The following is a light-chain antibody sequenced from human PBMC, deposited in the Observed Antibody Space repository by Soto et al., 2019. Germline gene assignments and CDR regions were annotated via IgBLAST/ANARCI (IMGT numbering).Light chain of an antibody. Sequence: QSVLTQPPSVSGAPGQRVTISCTGSSANIGAAYNVDWYQQLPGTAPKLLIYGNNNRPSGVPARFSGSKSGTSAALAIAGLQAEDEGYYYCQAYDSSLSGYVFGTGTKLTVL. CDR1: SANIGAAYN. CDR2: GNN. V-gene: IGLV1-40*01. CDR3: QAYDSSLSGYV. J-gene: IGLJ1*01.